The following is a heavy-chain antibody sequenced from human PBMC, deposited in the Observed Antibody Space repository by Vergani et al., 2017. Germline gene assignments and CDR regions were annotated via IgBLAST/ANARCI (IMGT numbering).Heavy chain of an antibody. Sequence: QVQLVKSGGGVFQPGRSLRLSCAASGFTFSSYGMHWVRQAPGKGLEWVAVISYDGSNKYYADSVKGRFTISRDNAKNSLYLQMNSLRAEDTAVYYCARASGTRYGAFDIWGQGTMVTVSS. CDR1: GFTFSSYG. CDR2: ISYDGSNK. V-gene: IGHV3-30*03. CDR3: ARASGTRYGAFDI. J-gene: IGHJ3*02. D-gene: IGHD1-14*01.